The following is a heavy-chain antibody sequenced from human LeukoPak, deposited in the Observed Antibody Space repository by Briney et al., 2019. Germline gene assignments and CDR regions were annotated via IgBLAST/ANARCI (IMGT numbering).Heavy chain of an antibody. J-gene: IGHJ4*02. CDR2: TSAGGVST. CDR3: AKRSDYAGNWNYFDY. Sequence: GGSLRLSCAASGFTFSDYYMSWIRQAPGKGLEWVSATSAGGVSTYYADSVKGRFTISRDNSKNTLYLQMNSLRAEDTAVYYCAKRSDYAGNWNYFDYWGQGTLVTVSS. V-gene: IGHV3-23*01. CDR1: GFTFSDYY. D-gene: IGHD4-23*01.